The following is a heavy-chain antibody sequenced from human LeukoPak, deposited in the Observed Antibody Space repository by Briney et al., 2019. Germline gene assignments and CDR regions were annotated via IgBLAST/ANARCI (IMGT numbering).Heavy chain of an antibody. D-gene: IGHD1-14*01. CDR2: ISPTGCDR. CDR3: ATETNGRHYDY. J-gene: IGHJ4*01. CDR1: GLTFSTSG. Sequence: GGSLRLSCTPSGLTFSTSGFNWVGQAPGKGLEWVAYISPTGCDRYYADSTKGRFTISRDNANNFPYLQMDSLRAEDTAVYYCATETNGRHYDYWGHGTLLTVSS. V-gene: IGHV3-21*06.